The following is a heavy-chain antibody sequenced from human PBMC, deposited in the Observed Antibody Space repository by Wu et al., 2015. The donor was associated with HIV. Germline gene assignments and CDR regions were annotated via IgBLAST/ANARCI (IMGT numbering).Heavy chain of an antibody. CDR3: ASQWGINFAHRPSMMLLII. J-gene: IGHJ4*01. V-gene: IGHV1-2*02. CDR1: GYTFTGYY. D-gene: IGHD3-16*01. CDR2: INPNSGGT. Sequence: QVQLVQSGAEVKKPGASVKVSCKASGYTFTGYYMHWVRQAPGQGLEWMGWINPNSGGTNYAQKFQGRVTMTRDTSISTAYMELSRLRSDDTAVYYCASQWGINFAHRPSMMLLIIWGQGTLVIVSS.